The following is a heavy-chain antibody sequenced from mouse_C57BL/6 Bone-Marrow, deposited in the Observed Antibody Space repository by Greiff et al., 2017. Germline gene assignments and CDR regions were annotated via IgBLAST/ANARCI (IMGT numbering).Heavy chain of an antibody. Sequence: EVKLMESGGGLVQPGESLKLSCESNEYEFPSHDMSWVRKTPEKRLELVAAINSDGGSTYYPDTMERRFIISRDNTKKTLYLQLGSLRSEETAWYYCARHPDREAMDYWGQGTSVTVSS. CDR2: INSDGGST. CDR1: EYEFPSHD. CDR3: ARHPDREAMDY. V-gene: IGHV5-2*01. J-gene: IGHJ4*01.